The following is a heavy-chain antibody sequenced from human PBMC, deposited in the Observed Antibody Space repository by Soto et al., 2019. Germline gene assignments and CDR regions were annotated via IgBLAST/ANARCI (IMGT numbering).Heavy chain of an antibody. V-gene: IGHV5-51*01. J-gene: IGHJ3*02. CDR2: IYPGDSDA. CDR3: ARHSGIHHYDDSSGSADALDI. D-gene: IGHD3-22*01. CDR1: GYSFPAYW. Sequence: PGESLKISCKGSGYSFPAYWLAWVRQMPGKGLEWMGIIYPGDSDARYSPSFQGQVTMSADKSINTAYLQWSSLKASDTAMYFCARHSGIHHYDDSSGSADALDIWGQGTMVTVSS.